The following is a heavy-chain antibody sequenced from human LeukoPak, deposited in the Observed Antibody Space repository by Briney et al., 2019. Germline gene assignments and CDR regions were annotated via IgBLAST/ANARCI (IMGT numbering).Heavy chain of an antibody. V-gene: IGHV4-39*02. CDR3: ARDRAGIVGN. J-gene: IGHJ4*02. CDR2: IYYSGST. D-gene: IGHD1-26*01. Sequence: SETLSLTCTVSGGSISSSSSYWGWIRQPPGKGLEWIGSIYYSGSTYYNPSLKSRVTISVDTSKNQFSLKLSSVTAADTAVYYCARDRAGIVGNWGQGTLVTVSS. CDR1: GGSISSSSSY.